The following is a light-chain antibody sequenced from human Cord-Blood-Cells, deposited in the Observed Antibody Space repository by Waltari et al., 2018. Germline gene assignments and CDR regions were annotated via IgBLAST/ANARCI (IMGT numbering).Light chain of an antibody. CDR2: KAS. CDR3: QQYNSYSWT. J-gene: IGKJ1*01. Sequence: DMQMTQSPSTLSASVGHRVTITCRASQSISSWLAWYQQKPGKVPKLLIYKASSLESGVPSRFSGSGSGTEFTLTISSLQPDDFATYYCQQYNSYSWTFGQGTKVEIK. V-gene: IGKV1-5*03. CDR1: QSISSW.